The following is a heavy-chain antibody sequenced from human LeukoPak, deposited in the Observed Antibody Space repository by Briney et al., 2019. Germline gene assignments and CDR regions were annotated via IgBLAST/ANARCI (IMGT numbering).Heavy chain of an antibody. CDR3: ARATDHYYYYYMDV. V-gene: IGHV3-7*01. CDR1: GFTFSSYW. CDR2: IKQDGSEK. J-gene: IGHJ6*03. Sequence: PGRSLRLSCAASGFTFSSYWMSWVRQAPGKGREWVANIKQDGSEKYYVDSVKGRFTISRDNAKNTIYLQMNSLRAEDTAVYYCARATDHYYYYYMDVWGKGTTVTVSS.